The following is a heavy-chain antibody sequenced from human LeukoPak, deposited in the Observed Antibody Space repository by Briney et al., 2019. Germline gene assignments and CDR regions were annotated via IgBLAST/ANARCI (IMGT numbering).Heavy chain of an antibody. CDR2: MNPNSGNT. J-gene: IGHJ6*02. V-gene: IGHV1-8*01. Sequence: ASVKVSCKASGYTFTSYDINWVRQATGQGLEWMGWMNPNSGNTGYAQKFQGRVTMTRNTSISTAYMELSSLRSEDTAVYYCARGYGYYYYYYYGMDVWGQGTTVTVSS. D-gene: IGHD5-24*01. CDR3: ARGYGYYYYYYYGMDV. CDR1: GYTFTSYD.